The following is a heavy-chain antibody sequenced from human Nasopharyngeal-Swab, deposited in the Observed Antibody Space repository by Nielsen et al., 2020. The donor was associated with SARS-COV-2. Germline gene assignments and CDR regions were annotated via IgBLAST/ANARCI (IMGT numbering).Heavy chain of an antibody. CDR1: GGPFSGYH. CDR2: INHSGST. CDR3: ARGSCTNGLCYRRRGFDT. V-gene: IGHV4-34*01. D-gene: IGHD2-8*01. J-gene: IGHJ5*02. Sequence: SETLSLTCAVYGGPFSGYHWTWIRQPPGKGLEWIGEINHSGSTNYNPSLKSRVTISVDTSKNQFSLKLTSVTAADTAVYYCARGSCTNGLCYRRRGFDTWGQGTLVTVSS.